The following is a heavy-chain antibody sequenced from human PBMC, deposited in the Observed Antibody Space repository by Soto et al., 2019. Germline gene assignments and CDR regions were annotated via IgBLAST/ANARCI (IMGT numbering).Heavy chain of an antibody. J-gene: IGHJ4*02. CDR2: KPYTGSP. V-gene: IGHV4-61*01. CDR3: ARLGWGGDS. D-gene: IGHD7-27*01. Sequence: QVQLQESSPGLLKPAETLSPTCSVSGDSVSSGRYHWSWIRQPPGKGLAWIGFKPYTGSPDYNPSLKSRVVISIARSKNQFSLKLSSVTAADTAVYFCARLGWGGDSWGQGTLVTVSS. CDR1: GDSVSSGRYH.